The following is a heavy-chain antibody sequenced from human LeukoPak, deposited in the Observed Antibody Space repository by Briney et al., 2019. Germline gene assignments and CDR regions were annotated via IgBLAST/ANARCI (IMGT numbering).Heavy chain of an antibody. CDR2: IYHSGST. CDR3: AREDYDFWSGYPHASGFDP. J-gene: IGHJ5*02. CDR1: GYSISSGYY. D-gene: IGHD3-3*01. Sequence: SETLSLTCTVSGYSISSGYYWGWIRQPPGKGLEWIGSIYHSGSTYYNPSLKSRVTISVDTSKNQFSLKLSSVTAADTAVYYCAREDYDFWSGYPHASGFDPWGQGTLVTVSS. V-gene: IGHV4-38-2*02.